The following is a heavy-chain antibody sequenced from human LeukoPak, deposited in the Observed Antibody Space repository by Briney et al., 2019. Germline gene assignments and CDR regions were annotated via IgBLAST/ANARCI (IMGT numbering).Heavy chain of an antibody. J-gene: IGHJ4*02. V-gene: IGHV3-74*01. CDR3: ARGGDGYNRSPSLGY. CDR2: INSDGSTT. D-gene: IGHD5-24*01. CDR1: GFTFRSYW. Sequence: GGSLRLSCAASGFTFRSYWMHWVRQAPGKGLVWVSRINSDGSTTTYADSVKGRFTTSRDNAKNTVYVEMNSLRAEDTAVYYCARGGDGYNRSPSLGYWGQGTLVTVSS.